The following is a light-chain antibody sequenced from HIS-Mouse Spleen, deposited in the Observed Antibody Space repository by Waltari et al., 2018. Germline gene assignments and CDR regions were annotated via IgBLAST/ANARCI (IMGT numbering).Light chain of an antibody. J-gene: IGLJ1*01. V-gene: IGLV3-25*03. CDR3: QSADSSGTYPNV. Sequence: SYELTQPPSVSVSPGQTARITCSGDALPKQYAYWYQQKPGQAPVLVIYKDSERPSGIPGRFSGSSSGTTVTLTISGVQAEDEADYCCQSADSSGTYPNVFGTGTKVTVL. CDR2: KDS. CDR1: ALPKQY.